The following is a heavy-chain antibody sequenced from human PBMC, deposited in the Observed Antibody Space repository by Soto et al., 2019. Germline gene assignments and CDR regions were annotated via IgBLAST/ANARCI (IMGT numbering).Heavy chain of an antibody. D-gene: IGHD2-21*02. J-gene: IGHJ5*02. CDR2: IYYSGST. Sequence: QVQLQESGPGLVKPSQTLSLTCTVSGGSISSGDYYWSWIRQPPGKGLEWIGYIYYSGSTYYNPSLKSRVTXSXDXPKNQFSLKLNSVTAADTAVYYCARTMVVTQNWFDPWGQGTLVTVSS. CDR1: GGSISSGDYY. CDR3: ARTMVVTQNWFDP. V-gene: IGHV4-30-4*01.